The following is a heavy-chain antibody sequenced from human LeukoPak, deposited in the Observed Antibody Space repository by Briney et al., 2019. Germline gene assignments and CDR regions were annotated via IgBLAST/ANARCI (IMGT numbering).Heavy chain of an antibody. J-gene: IGHJ4*02. Sequence: GGSLRLSCAASGFTVSSNYMSWARQAPGKGLEWVSVIYSGGSTYYADSVKGRFTISRDNSKNTLYLQMNSPRAEDTAVYYCARVPVWYSSSWYGDYWGQGTLVTVSS. D-gene: IGHD6-13*01. CDR2: IYSGGST. CDR1: GFTVSSNY. CDR3: ARVPVWYSSSWYGDY. V-gene: IGHV3-53*05.